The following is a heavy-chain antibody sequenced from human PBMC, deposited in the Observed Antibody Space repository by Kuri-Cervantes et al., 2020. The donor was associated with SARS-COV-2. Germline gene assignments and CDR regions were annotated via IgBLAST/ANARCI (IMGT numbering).Heavy chain of an antibody. Sequence: GESLKISCTASGFTFSSYSINWVRQAPGKGLEWVSSISSGGSYIYYADSVKGRFTISRDNARNSLYLQMNSLRADDTAVYYCAKVRNWDFDHWGQGVLVTVSS. J-gene: IGHJ5*02. CDR3: AKVRNWDFDH. CDR2: ISSGGSYI. D-gene: IGHD7-27*01. CDR1: GFTFSSYS. V-gene: IGHV3-21*04.